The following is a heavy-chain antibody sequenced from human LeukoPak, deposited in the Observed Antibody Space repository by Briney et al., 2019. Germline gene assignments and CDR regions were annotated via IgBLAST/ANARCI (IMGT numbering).Heavy chain of an antibody. Sequence: GGSLRLSCAASGFNLGSYGMSWVRQAPGRGLEWVSSISNDGGGTFSADSVRGRFTISRDNSKNTLFLQMDSLRAEDTALYFCAKGSSGYFFDHWGQGSLVTVSS. CDR2: ISNDGGGT. CDR3: AKGSSGYFFDH. J-gene: IGHJ4*02. V-gene: IGHV3-23*01. CDR1: GFNLGSYG. D-gene: IGHD3-22*01.